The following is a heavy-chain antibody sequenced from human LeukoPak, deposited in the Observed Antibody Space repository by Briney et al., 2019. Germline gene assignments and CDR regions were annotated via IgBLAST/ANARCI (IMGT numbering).Heavy chain of an antibody. D-gene: IGHD1-26*01. V-gene: IGHV1-18*01. CDR1: NYTFTSFG. CDR2: ISTDSGHT. Sequence: GASVKVSCKASNYTFTSFGIVWVRQAPGQGLEYMGWISTDSGHTNYVQKLQGRVTMTTDTSTSTAYMELGSLTSDDTAVYYCARRSGTFTDFDSWGQGTLVTVSS. J-gene: IGHJ4*02. CDR3: ARRSGTFTDFDS.